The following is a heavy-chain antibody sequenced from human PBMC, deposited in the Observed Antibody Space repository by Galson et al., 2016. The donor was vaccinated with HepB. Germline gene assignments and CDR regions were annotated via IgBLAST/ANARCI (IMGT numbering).Heavy chain of an antibody. J-gene: IGHJ4*02. CDR1: GDSIRNGYVY. D-gene: IGHD5-24*01. V-gene: IGHV4-61*02. CDR3: ARDNGNMAFYS. Sequence: TLSLTCTVSGDSIRNGYVYWSWIRQPAGKGLEWIGRSSTSGRSNHNPSLNSRVTIPLDMSKNEFSLELSSVTAADTALYYCARDNGNMAFYSWGQGILVTVSS. CDR2: SSTSGRS.